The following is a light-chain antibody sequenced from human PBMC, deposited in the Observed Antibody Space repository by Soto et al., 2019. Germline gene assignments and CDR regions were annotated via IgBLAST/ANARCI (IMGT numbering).Light chain of an antibody. J-gene: IGLJ1*01. V-gene: IGLV2-14*01. CDR3: SSYTRSRSYV. CDR2: DVT. Sequence: QSALTQPASVSGSPGQSITISCTGTSSDIGAYNFVSWYQQHPGKAPKVMIYDVTNRPSGVSNRFSGSKSGNTASLTISGLQAEDEADYYCSSYTRSRSYVFGTGTKLNVL. CDR1: SSDIGAYNF.